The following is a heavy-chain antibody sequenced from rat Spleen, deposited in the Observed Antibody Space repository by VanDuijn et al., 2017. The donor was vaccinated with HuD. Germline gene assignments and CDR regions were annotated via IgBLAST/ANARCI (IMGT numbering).Heavy chain of an antibody. Sequence: EVQLVESGGGLVQPGRSLKLSCAASGFTFSDYYMAWVRQVPKKGLEWVATISYDGTITYYRDSVKGRFTTSRDNAKSTLYLHMTSLRSEDTATYYCTRVDYPGIAHYFDYWGQGVMVTVSS. D-gene: IGHD1-4*01. CDR3: TRVDYPGIAHYFDY. V-gene: IGHV5-7*01. CDR1: GFTFSDYY. J-gene: IGHJ2*01. CDR2: ISYDGTIT.